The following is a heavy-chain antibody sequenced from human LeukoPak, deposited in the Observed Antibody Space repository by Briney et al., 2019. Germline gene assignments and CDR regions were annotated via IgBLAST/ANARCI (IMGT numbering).Heavy chain of an antibody. CDR2: IKQDGSEK. CDR3: ARVSSSSWWALDY. Sequence: PGGSLRLSCAASGFTFSSYWMNWVRQAPGKGLEWVANIKQDGSEKYYVDSVKGRFTISRDNAKNTLYLQMNSLRAEDTAVYYCARVSSSSWWALDYWGQGTLVTVSS. V-gene: IGHV3-7*01. D-gene: IGHD6-13*01. CDR1: GFTFSSYW. J-gene: IGHJ4*02.